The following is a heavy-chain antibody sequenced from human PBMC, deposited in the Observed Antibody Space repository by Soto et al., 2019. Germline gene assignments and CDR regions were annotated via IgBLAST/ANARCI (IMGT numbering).Heavy chain of an antibody. D-gene: IGHD1-26*01. V-gene: IGHV4-30-4*01. Sequence: PSETLSLTCTVSGGSISSGDYYWSWIRQPPGKGLEWIGYIYYSGSTYYNPSLKSRVTISVDTSKNQFSLKLSSVTAADTAVYYCARGLISGSHYSGGWYYFDSWGQGTQVTAPQ. CDR1: GGSISSGDYY. CDR2: IYYSGST. CDR3: ARGLISGSHYSGGWYYFDS. J-gene: IGHJ4*02.